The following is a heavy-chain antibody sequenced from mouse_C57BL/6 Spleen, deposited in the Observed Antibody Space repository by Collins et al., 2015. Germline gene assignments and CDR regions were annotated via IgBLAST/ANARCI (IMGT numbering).Heavy chain of an antibody. CDR1: GYTFTSYW. J-gene: IGHJ1*03. CDR2: IHPNSGNT. D-gene: IGHD2-4*01. CDR3: ARSQRYDDYDEYFDV. V-gene: IGHV1-64*01. Sequence: QVQLQQPGTELVKPGASVKLSCKASGYTFTSYWMHWVKQRPGQGLGWIGMIHPNSGNTNYNEKFKRKATLTVDKSSSTAYMQLSSLTSEDSAVYYCARSQRYDDYDEYFDVWGTGTTVTVSS.